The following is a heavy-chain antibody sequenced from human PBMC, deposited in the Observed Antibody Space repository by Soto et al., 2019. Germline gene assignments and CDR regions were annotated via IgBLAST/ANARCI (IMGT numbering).Heavy chain of an antibody. J-gene: IGHJ4*02. Sequence: EVQLLESGGGLVQPGGSLRLSCAASGFTFNNYAMNWVRQAPGKGLEWVSGISITGGSTYYGDSVKGRFTISRDNSKNTLDLQMNSLRAEDTAVYHCAKSYTSGWYFLDYWGQGSLVTVSS. CDR3: AKSYTSGWYFLDY. CDR2: ISITGGST. V-gene: IGHV3-23*01. D-gene: IGHD6-19*01. CDR1: GFTFNNYA.